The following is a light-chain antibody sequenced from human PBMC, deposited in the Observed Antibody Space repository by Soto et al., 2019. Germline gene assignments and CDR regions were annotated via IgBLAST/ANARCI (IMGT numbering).Light chain of an antibody. CDR3: QHFANTFVT. J-gene: IGKJ5*01. CDR1: QSVDGSS. Sequence: ETVLTQSPGTLSLSPGETATLSCRASQSVDGSSVAWYQQKPGQSPRLLIYGVSTRATGIPERFSGSGSGTDFALTISRLEPEDFALYYGQHFANTFVTFGQGTRLEIK. V-gene: IGKV3-20*01. CDR2: GVS.